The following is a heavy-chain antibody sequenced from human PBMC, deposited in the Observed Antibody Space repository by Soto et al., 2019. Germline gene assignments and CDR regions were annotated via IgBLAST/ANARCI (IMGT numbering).Heavy chain of an antibody. Sequence: SETLSLTCVVSGGPVSGDDLYWSWIRHLPGKGLEWIANVYHTGTTYYNPSLKSRVSMSVDTSQNQFSLILASVTAADTAVYYCARALVTDYNSRDYHYYLAMDVWGQGTSVTVSS. J-gene: IGHJ6*02. CDR2: VYHTGTT. CDR1: GGPVSGDDLY. CDR3: ARALVTDYNSRDYHYYLAMDV. V-gene: IGHV4-31*02. D-gene: IGHD3-22*01.